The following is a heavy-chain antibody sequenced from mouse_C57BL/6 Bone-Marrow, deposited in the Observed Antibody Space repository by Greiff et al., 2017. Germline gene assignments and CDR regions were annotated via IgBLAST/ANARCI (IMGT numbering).Heavy chain of an antibody. J-gene: IGHJ2*01. D-gene: IGHD2-4*01. CDR2: ISDGGSYT. CDR3: ARAGDYDVDY. CDR1: GFTFSSYA. Sequence: EVQVVESGGGLVKPGGSLKLSCAASGFTFSSYAMSWVRQTPEKRLEWVATISDGGSYTYYPDNVKGRFTISRDKAKNNLYLQMSHLKSEDPAMYYCARAGDYDVDYWGQGTTLTVSS. V-gene: IGHV5-4*01.